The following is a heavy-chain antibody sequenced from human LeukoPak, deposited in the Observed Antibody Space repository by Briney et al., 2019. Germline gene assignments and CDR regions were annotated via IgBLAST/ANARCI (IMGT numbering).Heavy chain of an antibody. CDR2: IYTSGNT. Sequence: SETLSLTCTVSGASISSSYWSWIRQPPGEGLEWIGYIYTSGNTNYNPSLQSRVTMSVDTSKNQFSLNLTSVTAADTAVYYCARLQSYGSGRSYYMDVWANGATVTVSS. V-gene: IGHV4-4*09. D-gene: IGHD3-10*01. J-gene: IGHJ6*03. CDR3: ARLQSYGSGRSYYMDV. CDR1: GASISSSY.